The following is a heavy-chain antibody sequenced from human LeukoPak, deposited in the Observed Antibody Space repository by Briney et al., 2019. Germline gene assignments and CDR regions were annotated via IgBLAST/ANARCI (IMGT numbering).Heavy chain of an antibody. CDR2: IYYSGST. CDR3: ARYYDYRNSFDS. D-gene: IGHD5-12*01. CDR1: GGSISSSSYY. Sequence: SETLSLTCTVSGGSISSSSYYWGWIRQPPGKGLEWIGSIYYSGSTYYNPSLKSRVTISVDTSKNQLSLKLSSVTAADTAVYYCARYYDYRNSFDSWGQGTLVTVSS. V-gene: IGHV4-39*01. J-gene: IGHJ4*02.